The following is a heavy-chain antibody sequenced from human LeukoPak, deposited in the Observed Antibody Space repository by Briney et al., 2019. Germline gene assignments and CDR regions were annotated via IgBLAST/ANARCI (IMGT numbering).Heavy chain of an antibody. CDR3: ARGTAATAGIDY. CDR1: GFIFSTYW. Sequence: PGGSLRLSCAVSGFIFSTYWIHWVRQAPGKGLVWVSLINTDGSATTYGDSAKGRFTVSRDNDKNSLFLEMNSLRVEDTAVYYCARGTAATAGIDYWGQGTLVTVSS. V-gene: IGHV3-74*01. J-gene: IGHJ4*02. D-gene: IGHD6-13*01. CDR2: INTDGSAT.